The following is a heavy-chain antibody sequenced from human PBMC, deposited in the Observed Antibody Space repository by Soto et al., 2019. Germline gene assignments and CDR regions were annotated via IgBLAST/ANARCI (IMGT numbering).Heavy chain of an antibody. D-gene: IGHD2-15*01. CDR3: ASYCSGGSCFEKNDY. CDR2: IYYSGST. CDR1: GGSISSSSYY. J-gene: IGHJ4*02. Sequence: PSETLSLTCTVSGGSISSSSYYWGWIRQPPGKGLEWIGSIYYSGSTYYNPSLKSRVTISVDTSKNQFSLKLSSVTAADTAVYYCASYCSGGSCFEKNDYWGQGTLVTVSS. V-gene: IGHV4-39*01.